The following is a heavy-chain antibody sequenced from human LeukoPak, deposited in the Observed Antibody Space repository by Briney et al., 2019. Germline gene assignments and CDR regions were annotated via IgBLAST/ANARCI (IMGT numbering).Heavy chain of an antibody. D-gene: IGHD3-22*01. CDR2: IYYSGST. Sequence: PSETLSLTCTVSGGSISSYYWSWIRQPPGKGLEWIGYIYYSGSTNYNPSLKSRVTISVDTSKNQFSLKLSSVTAADTAVYYCARVPYDSSGYYLRYYFDYWGQGTLVTVSS. CDR3: ARVPYDSSGYYLRYYFDY. J-gene: IGHJ4*02. CDR1: GGSISSYY. V-gene: IGHV4-59*01.